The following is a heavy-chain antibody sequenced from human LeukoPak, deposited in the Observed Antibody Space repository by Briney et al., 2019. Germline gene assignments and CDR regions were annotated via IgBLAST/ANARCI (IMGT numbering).Heavy chain of an antibody. Sequence: SGTLSLTCTVSGGSISSGDYYWSWIRQPPGKGLEWIGYIYYSGSTYYNPSLKSRVTISVDTSKNQFSLKLSSVTAADTAVYYCARGIVVVPAANVGWFDPWGQGTPVTVSS. CDR3: ARGIVVVPAANVGWFDP. V-gene: IGHV4-30-4*01. J-gene: IGHJ5*02. CDR2: IYYSGST. D-gene: IGHD2-2*01. CDR1: GGSISSGDYY.